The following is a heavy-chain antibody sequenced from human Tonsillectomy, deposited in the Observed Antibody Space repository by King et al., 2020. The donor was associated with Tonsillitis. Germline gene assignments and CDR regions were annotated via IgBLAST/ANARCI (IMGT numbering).Heavy chain of an antibody. CDR3: ARVSGSFGE. D-gene: IGHD1-26*01. J-gene: IGHJ4*02. CDR2: IYYSGST. V-gene: IGHV4-59*01. Sequence: VQLQESGPGLVKPSETLSLTCTVSGGSISSYYWSWIRQPPGKGLEWIGYIYYSGSTNYNPSLKSRVTISVDTSKNQFSLKLSSVTAADTAVYYCARVSGSFGEGGQGTLVTVSS. CDR1: GGSISSYY.